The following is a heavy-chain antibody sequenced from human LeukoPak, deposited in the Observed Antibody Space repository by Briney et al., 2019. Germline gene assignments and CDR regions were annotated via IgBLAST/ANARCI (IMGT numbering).Heavy chain of an antibody. V-gene: IGHV3-21*06. Sequence: GGSLRLSCAASGFTFNTYAMNWVRQAPGKGLEWVSSITSSSSYIFYADSVKGRFTISRDNSKNSLYLQMYSLRPEDTAIYYCARDEGLKVAKNTLQNWGQGTMVTVSS. D-gene: IGHD5-12*01. CDR3: ARDEGLKVAKNTLQN. CDR2: ITSSSSYI. CDR1: GFTFNTYA. J-gene: IGHJ4*02.